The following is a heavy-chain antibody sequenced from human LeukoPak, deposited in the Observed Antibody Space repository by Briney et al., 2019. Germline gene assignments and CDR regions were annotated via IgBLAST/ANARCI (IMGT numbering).Heavy chain of an antibody. CDR3: TRDEGYGDYPDY. Sequence: SETLSLTCAVYGGSFSGYYWSWIRQPPGKGLEWIGEINHSGSTNYNPSLKSRVTISVDTSKNQFSPKLSSVTAADTAVYYCTRDEGYGDYPDYWGQGTLVTVSS. J-gene: IGHJ4*02. D-gene: IGHD4-17*01. CDR1: GGSFSGYY. V-gene: IGHV4-34*01. CDR2: INHSGST.